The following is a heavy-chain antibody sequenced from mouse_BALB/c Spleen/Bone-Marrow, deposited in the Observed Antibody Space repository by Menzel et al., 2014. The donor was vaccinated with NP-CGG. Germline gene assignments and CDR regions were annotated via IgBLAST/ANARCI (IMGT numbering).Heavy chain of an antibody. J-gene: IGHJ3*01. CDR3: AREDGSSPFAY. Sequence: VQRVESGAELVRPGSSAKISCKASGYAFSSYWMNWVKQRPGQGLEWIGQIYPGDGDTNYNGKFKGKATLTADKSSSTAYMQLSSLTSEDSAVYFCAREDGSSPFAYWGQGTLVTVSA. CDR1: GYAFSSYW. D-gene: IGHD1-1*01. V-gene: IGHV1-80*01. CDR2: IYPGDGDT.